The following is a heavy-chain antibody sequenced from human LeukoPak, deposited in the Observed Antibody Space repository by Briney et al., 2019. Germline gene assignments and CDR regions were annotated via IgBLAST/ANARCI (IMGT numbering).Heavy chain of an antibody. Sequence: ASVKVSCKASGYTFTDYYMHWVRQAPGQGLEWMGIINPSGGSTSYAQKFQGRVTMTRDTSTTTAYMELRSLTSDDTAVYYCARDPTTQTFDYWGQGTLVTVSS. V-gene: IGHV1-46*01. CDR1: GYTFTDYY. D-gene: IGHD4-11*01. CDR3: ARDPTTQTFDY. CDR2: INPSGGST. J-gene: IGHJ4*02.